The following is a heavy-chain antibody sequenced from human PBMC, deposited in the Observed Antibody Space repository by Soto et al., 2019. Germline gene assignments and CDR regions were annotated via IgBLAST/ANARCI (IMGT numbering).Heavy chain of an antibody. V-gene: IGHV5-51*01. CDR3: ARRFPYSSSSGRYYYYGMDV. CDR2: IYPGDSDT. D-gene: IGHD6-6*01. CDR1: GYSFTSYW. Sequence: PGESLKISCKGSGYSFTSYWIGWVRQMPGKGLEGMGIIYPGDSDTRYSPSFQGQVTISADKSISTAYLQWSSLKASDTAMYYCARRFPYSSSSGRYYYYGMDVWGQGTTVTVSS. J-gene: IGHJ6*02.